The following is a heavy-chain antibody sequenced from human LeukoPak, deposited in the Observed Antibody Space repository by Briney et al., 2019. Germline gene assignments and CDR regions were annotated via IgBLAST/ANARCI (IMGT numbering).Heavy chain of an antibody. V-gene: IGHV5-10-1*01. J-gene: IGHJ4*02. CDR1: GYSFTNYG. Sequence: GESLRISCKGSGYSFTNYGISWVRQMPGKGLEWMGRIDPSDSYTKYSPSFEGHVTISVDKSISTAFLQWNSLKASDSAMYYCATGASKVTTDFANYWGQGTQVAVSS. D-gene: IGHD4-17*01. CDR2: IDPSDSYT. CDR3: ATGASKVTTDFANY.